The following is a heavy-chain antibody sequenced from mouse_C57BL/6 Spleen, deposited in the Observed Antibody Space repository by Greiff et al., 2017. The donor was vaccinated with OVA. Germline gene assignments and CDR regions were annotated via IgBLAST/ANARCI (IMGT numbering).Heavy chain of an antibody. Sequence: VQLQQPGAELVRPGSSVKLSCKASGYTFTSYGMHWVKQRPIKGLEWIGNIDPSDSETNYNQKFKDKATLTVDKSSSTAYMQLSSLTSEDSAVYYCARGTAQATSNYAMDYWGQGTSVTVSS. CDR1: GYTFTSYG. CDR2: IDPSDSET. D-gene: IGHD3-2*02. CDR3: ARGTAQATSNYAMDY. J-gene: IGHJ4*01. V-gene: IGHV1-52*01.